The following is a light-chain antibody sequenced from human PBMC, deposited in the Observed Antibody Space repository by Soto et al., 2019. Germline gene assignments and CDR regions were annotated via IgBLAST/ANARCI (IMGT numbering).Light chain of an antibody. CDR2: ENN. Sequence: QSVLTQPPSVSAAPGQKVPISCSGSSSNIGNNYVSWYQQLPGTAPKLLIYENNKAPSGIPDRFSGSKSATSATLGITGLQSGDEADYYCGTCDSSLSAVVFGGGTKLTVL. V-gene: IGLV1-51*02. J-gene: IGLJ2*01. CDR1: SSNIGNNY. CDR3: GTCDSSLSAVV.